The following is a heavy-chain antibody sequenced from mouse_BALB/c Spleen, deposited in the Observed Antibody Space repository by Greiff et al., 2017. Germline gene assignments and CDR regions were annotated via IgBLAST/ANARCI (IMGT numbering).Heavy chain of an antibody. CDR2: ISYSGST. CDR1: GYSITSDYA. V-gene: IGHV3-2*02. CDR3: AMGDYYGSDDYAMDY. J-gene: IGHJ4*01. D-gene: IGHD1-1*01. Sequence: EVKLMESGPGLVKPSQSLSLTCTVTGYSITSDYAWNWIRQFPGNKLEWMGYISYSGSTSYNPSLKSRISITRDTSKNQFFLQLNSVTTEDTATYYCAMGDYYGSDDYAMDYWGQGTSVTVSS.